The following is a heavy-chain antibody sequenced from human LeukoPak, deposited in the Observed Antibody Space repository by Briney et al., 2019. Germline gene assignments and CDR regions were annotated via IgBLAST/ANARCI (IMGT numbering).Heavy chain of an antibody. J-gene: IGHJ4*02. Sequence: VASVTVSCKASGYTFSAYGITWVRQAPGQGLEWMAWTSGTGYNTDYTQRFQGRVSVTTDTSTSTAFLEVRSLGSEDTAIYYCARSQCPDSTSCYYFFYFDFWGQGTPVTVSS. CDR3: ARSQCPDSTSCYYFFYFDF. CDR2: TSGTGYNT. CDR1: GYTFSAYG. V-gene: IGHV1-18*01. D-gene: IGHD2-2*01.